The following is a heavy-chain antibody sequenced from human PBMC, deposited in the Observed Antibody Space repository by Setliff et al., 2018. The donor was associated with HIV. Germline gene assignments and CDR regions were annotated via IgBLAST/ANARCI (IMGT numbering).Heavy chain of an antibody. CDR2: LIPILGIA. Sequence: SVKVSCKASGGAFSGYALSWVRQAPGQGLEWMGGLIPILGIAQYAQKFHGRVTISADTSTTTTYLEVSSLRSEDTAVYYCAKGYYHDSRGYPTGPAFDIWGQGTMVTVSS. CDR3: AKGYYHDSRGYPTGPAFDI. J-gene: IGHJ3*02. CDR1: GGAFSGYA. D-gene: IGHD3-22*01. V-gene: IGHV1-69*10.